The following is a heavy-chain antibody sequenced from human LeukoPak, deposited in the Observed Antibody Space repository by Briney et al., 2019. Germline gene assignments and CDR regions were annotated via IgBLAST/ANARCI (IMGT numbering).Heavy chain of an antibody. CDR1: GYTFTSYA. CDR3: AREEYYYDSSGYSFGSYFDY. Sequence: ASVKVSCKASGYTFTSYAMHWVRQAPGQRLEWMGWINAGNGNTKYSQKFQGRVTITRDTSASTAYMELSSLRSEDTAVYYCAREEYYYDSSGYSFGSYFDYWGQGTLVTVSS. J-gene: IGHJ4*02. V-gene: IGHV1-3*01. CDR2: INAGNGNT. D-gene: IGHD3-22*01.